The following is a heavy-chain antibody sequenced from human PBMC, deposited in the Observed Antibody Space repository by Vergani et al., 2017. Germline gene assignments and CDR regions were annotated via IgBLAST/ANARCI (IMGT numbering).Heavy chain of an antibody. J-gene: IGHJ1*01. CDR2: ISSGGGDI. Sequence: EVQLLESGGGLVQPGGSRRLSCAGAGFTFDTYTMAYVRQAPGKGLEWVATISSGGGDIFYADSVKGRFTISRDNSKNTLFLQMNSLKDEDTAVYYCTTAWGVYCLHGEDFQYWGRGAMVAVSS. D-gene: IGHD2-21*01. V-gene: IGHV3-23*01. CDR3: TTAWGVYCLHGEDFQY. CDR1: GFTFDTYT.